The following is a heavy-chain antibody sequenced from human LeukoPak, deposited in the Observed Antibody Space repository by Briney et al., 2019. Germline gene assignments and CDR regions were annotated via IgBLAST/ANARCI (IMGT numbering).Heavy chain of an antibody. V-gene: IGHV4-4*07. CDR1: GGSISSYY. Sequence: SETLSLTCTVSGGSISSYYWNWIRQPAGKGLEWIGRIRSSGSTNYNPSLKSRVTVSVDTSKNQFSLKLSSVTAADTAVYYCARQEDYYYYMDVWGKGTTVTVSS. J-gene: IGHJ6*03. CDR2: IRSSGST. CDR3: ARQEDYYYYMDV.